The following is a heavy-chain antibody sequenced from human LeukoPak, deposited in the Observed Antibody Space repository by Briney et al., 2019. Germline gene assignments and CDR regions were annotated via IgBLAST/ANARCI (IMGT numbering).Heavy chain of an antibody. Sequence: SETLSLTCTVSGGSISSYYWSWIRQPPVKGLEWIGYIYYSGSTNYNPSLKSRVTISVDTSKNQFSLKLSSVTAADTAVYYCERDLHSIAYWGQGTLVTVSS. D-gene: IGHD2-21*01. V-gene: IGHV4-59*01. CDR3: ERDLHSIAY. CDR1: GGSISSYY. J-gene: IGHJ4*02. CDR2: IYYSGST.